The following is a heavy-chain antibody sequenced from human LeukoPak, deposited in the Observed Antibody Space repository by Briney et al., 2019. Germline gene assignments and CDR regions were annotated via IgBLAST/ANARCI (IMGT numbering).Heavy chain of an antibody. CDR1: GDSISNYY. D-gene: IGHD3-22*01. J-gene: IGHJ4*02. CDR3: ARYPNGYDRSGFGFDY. CDR2: MFPSGAT. Sequence: SETLSLTCTFSGDSISNYYWSWIRQPAGKGLEWIGRMFPSGATNYNPSLKSRITMSLDTSKNQFSLKLSSVTAADTAVYYCARYPNGYDRSGFGFDYWGQGTLVTVSS. V-gene: IGHV4-4*07.